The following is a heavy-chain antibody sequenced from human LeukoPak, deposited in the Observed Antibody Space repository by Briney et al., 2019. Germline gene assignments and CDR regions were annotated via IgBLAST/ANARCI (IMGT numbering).Heavy chain of an antibody. D-gene: IGHD4-17*01. V-gene: IGHV3-30*04. Sequence: GGSLRLSCAASGFTFSSYAMHWVRQAPGKGLEWVAVISYDGSNKYYADSVEGRFTISRDNSKNTLYLQMNSLRAEDTAVYYCARDPDGDYYFDYWGQGTLVTVSS. J-gene: IGHJ4*02. CDR3: ARDPDGDYYFDY. CDR1: GFTFSSYA. CDR2: ISYDGSNK.